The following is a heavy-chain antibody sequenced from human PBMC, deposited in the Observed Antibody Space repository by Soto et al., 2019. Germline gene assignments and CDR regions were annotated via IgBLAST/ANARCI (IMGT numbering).Heavy chain of an antibody. J-gene: IGHJ6*02. CDR2: ISYDGSNK. D-gene: IGHD3-10*01. V-gene: IGHV3-30*18. Sequence: PGGSLRLSCAASGLTFSSYGMHWVRQAPGKGLEWVAVISYDGSNKYYADSVKGRFTISRDNSKNTLYLQMNSLRAEDTAVYYCAKDSWFGETRLYYYYGMDVWGQGTTVTVSS. CDR1: GLTFSSYG. CDR3: AKDSWFGETRLYYYYGMDV.